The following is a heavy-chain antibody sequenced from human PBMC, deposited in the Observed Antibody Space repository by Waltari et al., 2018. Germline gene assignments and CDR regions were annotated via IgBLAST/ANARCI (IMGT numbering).Heavy chain of an antibody. CDR1: GYTFTSYD. CDR3: AREGTFIAAAGKTIWYYYYGMDV. CDR2: MNPNSGNT. V-gene: IGHV1-8*01. D-gene: IGHD6-13*01. J-gene: IGHJ6*02. Sequence: QVQLVQSGAEVKKPGASVKVSCKASGYTFTSYDINWVRQATGQGREWMGWMNPNSGNTGYAQKFQGRVTMTRNTSISTAYMELSSLRSEDTAVYYCAREGTFIAAAGKTIWYYYYGMDVWGQGTTVTVSS.